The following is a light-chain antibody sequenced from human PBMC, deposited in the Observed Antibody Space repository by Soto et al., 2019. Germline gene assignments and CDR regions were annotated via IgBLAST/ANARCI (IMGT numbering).Light chain of an antibody. Sequence: AIQLTQSPSSLSASVGDRVTITCRTSQGISTLFAWYQQKPGKAPKLLIYDASSLASGVPSRFSGSGSGADFTLTISSLQPEDFATYYCHEFYDYPLTFGGGTKVEIK. CDR3: HEFYDYPLT. J-gene: IGKJ4*01. CDR2: DAS. CDR1: QGISTL. V-gene: IGKV1D-13*01.